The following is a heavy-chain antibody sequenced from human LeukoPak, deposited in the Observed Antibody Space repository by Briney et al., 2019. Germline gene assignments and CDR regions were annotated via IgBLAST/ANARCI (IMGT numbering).Heavy chain of an antibody. J-gene: IGHJ6*03. CDR1: GGTFSSYA. D-gene: IGHD3-10*01. CDR2: IIPIFGTA. Sequence: SVKVSCKASGGTFSSYAISWVRQAPGQGLEWMGGIIPIFGTANYAQKFQGRVTITADESTSTAYMELSSLRSEDTAVYYCARERSMVRGVIGLSMDVWGKGTTVTISS. CDR3: ARERSMVRGVIGLSMDV. V-gene: IGHV1-69*01.